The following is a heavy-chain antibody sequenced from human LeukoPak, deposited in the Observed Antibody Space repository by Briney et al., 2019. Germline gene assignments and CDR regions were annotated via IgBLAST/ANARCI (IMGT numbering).Heavy chain of an antibody. V-gene: IGHV4-38-2*02. Sequence: SETLSLTCTVSGYSISSGYYWGWIRQPPGKGLEWTGSIYHSGSTYYNPSLKSRVTISVDTSKNQFSLKLSSVTAADTAVYYCARLVSSGYSYDYWGQGTLVTVSS. CDR2: IYHSGST. CDR1: GYSISSGYY. CDR3: ARLVSSGYSYDY. D-gene: IGHD3-22*01. J-gene: IGHJ4*02.